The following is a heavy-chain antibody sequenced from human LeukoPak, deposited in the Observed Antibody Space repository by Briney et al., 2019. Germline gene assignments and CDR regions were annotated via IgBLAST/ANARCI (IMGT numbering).Heavy chain of an antibody. J-gene: IGHJ3*02. D-gene: IGHD7-27*01. CDR1: RFTFSNYW. CDR3: ARDGDVDSTTGAFDI. CDR2: IKEDGSEK. Sequence: VGSLRLSCTASRFTFSNYWMSWIRQAPGKGLEWVANIKEDGSEKYYVDSVKGRFTISRDNAKNSLYLQMNSLRAEDTAVYYCARDGDVDSTTGAFDIWGQGTMVTVSS. V-gene: IGHV3-7*01.